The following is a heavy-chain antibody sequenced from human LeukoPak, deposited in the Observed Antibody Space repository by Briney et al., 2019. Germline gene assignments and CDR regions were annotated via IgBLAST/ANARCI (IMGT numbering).Heavy chain of an antibody. CDR2: INPNSGGT. CDR1: GYTFTGYY. V-gene: IGHV1-2*02. J-gene: IGHJ4*02. D-gene: IGHD3-22*01. Sequence: ASVKVSCKASGYTFTGYYMHWVRQAPGQGLEWIGWINPNSGGTNYAQKFQGRVAMTRDTSISTAYMELSRLRSDDTAVYYCARAGYDSSGYYRDYWGQGTLVTVSS. CDR3: ARAGYDSSGYYRDY.